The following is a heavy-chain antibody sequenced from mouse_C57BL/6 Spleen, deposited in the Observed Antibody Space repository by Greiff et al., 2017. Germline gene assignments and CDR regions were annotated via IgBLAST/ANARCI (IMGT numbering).Heavy chain of an antibody. CDR2: IRNKANGYTT. CDR1: GFTFTDYY. D-gene: IGHD2-4*01. V-gene: IGHV7-3*01. CDR3: ARYFGDYEDWYFDV. Sequence: VQLKESGGGLVQPGGSLSLSCAASGFTFTDYYMSWVRQPPGKALEWLGFIRNKANGYTTEYSASVKGRFTISRDNSQSILYLQMNALRAEDSATYYCARYFGDYEDWYFDVWGTGTTVTVSS. J-gene: IGHJ1*03.